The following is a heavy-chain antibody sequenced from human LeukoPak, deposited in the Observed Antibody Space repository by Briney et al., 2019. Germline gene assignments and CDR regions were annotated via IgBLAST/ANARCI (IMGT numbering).Heavy chain of an antibody. D-gene: IGHD4-23*01. V-gene: IGHV3-53*01. CDR3: ARRAGNSHPYDY. CDR2: SDGST. Sequence: GGSLRLSCAASELSVSTNCMTWVRQAPGKGLEWVSFSDGSTYYADSVRGRFTISRDNSKNTVHLQMNSLRAEDTAVYYCARRAGNSHPYDYWGQGTLVTVSS. J-gene: IGHJ4*02. CDR1: ELSVSTNC.